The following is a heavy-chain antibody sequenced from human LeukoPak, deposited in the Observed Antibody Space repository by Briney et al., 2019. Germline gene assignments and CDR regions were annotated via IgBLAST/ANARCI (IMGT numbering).Heavy chain of an antibody. V-gene: IGHV1-69*04. Sequence: SVKVSCKASEGTFSSYAISWVRQAPGQGLEWMGRIIPILGIANYAQKFQGRVTITADKSTSTAYMELSSLRSEDTAVYYCARDLTRYGGGNWFDPWGQGTLVTVSS. J-gene: IGHJ5*02. D-gene: IGHD4-23*01. CDR2: IIPILGIA. CDR1: EGTFSSYA. CDR3: ARDLTRYGGGNWFDP.